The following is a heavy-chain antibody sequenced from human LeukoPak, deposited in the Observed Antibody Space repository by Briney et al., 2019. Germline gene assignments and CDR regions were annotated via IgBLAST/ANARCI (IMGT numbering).Heavy chain of an antibody. D-gene: IGHD6-13*01. V-gene: IGHV3-53*01. Sequence: PGGSLRLSCAASGFTFSSYAMSWVRQAPGKGLEWVSVIYSGGSTYYADSVKGRFTISRDNSKNTLYLQMNSLRAEDTAVYYCASDIAAAGDYWGQGTLVTVSS. CDR1: GFTFSSYA. CDR3: ASDIAAAGDY. J-gene: IGHJ4*02. CDR2: IYSGGST.